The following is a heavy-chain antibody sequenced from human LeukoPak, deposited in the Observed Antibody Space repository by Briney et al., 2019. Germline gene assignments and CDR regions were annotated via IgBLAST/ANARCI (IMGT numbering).Heavy chain of an antibody. Sequence: PGGSLRLSCAASGFSFSGSAIHWVRQASGNGLEWVGHIRRKGNDYATAYTASVKGRFTISRDDSKNTAFLQMDSLKTEDTAVYFCARLGGSPPYFDYWGQGTLVTVSS. CDR1: GFSFSGSA. D-gene: IGHD3-16*01. CDR2: IRRKGNDYAT. V-gene: IGHV3-73*01. CDR3: ARLGGSPPYFDY. J-gene: IGHJ4*02.